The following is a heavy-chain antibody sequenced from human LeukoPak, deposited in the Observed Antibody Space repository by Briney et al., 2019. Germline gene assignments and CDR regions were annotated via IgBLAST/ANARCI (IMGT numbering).Heavy chain of an antibody. CDR1: GFTFSSYW. Sequence: GGSLRLSCAASGFTFSSYWMHWVRQAPGKGLVWVSRINSDGSSTSYADSVKGRFTISRDNAKNTLYLQMNGLRAEDTAVYYCARDHTASACFGYWGQGTLVTVSS. CDR2: INSDGSST. J-gene: IGHJ4*02. V-gene: IGHV3-74*01. D-gene: IGHD5-18*01. CDR3: ARDHTASACFGY.